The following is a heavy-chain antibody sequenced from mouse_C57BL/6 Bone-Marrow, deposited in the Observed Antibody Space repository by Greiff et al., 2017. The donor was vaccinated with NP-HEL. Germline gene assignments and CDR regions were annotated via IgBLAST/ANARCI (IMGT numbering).Heavy chain of an antibody. J-gene: IGHJ2*01. D-gene: IGHD1-1*01. Sequence: QVQLQQPGAELVKPGASVKLSCKASGYTFTSYWMHWVKQRPGQGLEWIGMIHPNSGSTNYNEKFKSKATLTVDKSSSTAYMQLGSLTSEDSAVYYCARWITTVVATDYWGQGTTLTVSS. CDR1: GYTFTSYW. CDR3: ARWITTVVATDY. V-gene: IGHV1-64*01. CDR2: IHPNSGST.